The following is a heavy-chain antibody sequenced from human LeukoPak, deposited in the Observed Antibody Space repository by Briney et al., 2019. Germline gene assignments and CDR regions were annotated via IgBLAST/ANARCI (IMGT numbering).Heavy chain of an antibody. Sequence: SETLSLTCAVYGGSFSGYYWSWIRQPPGKGLEWIGEINHSGSTNYNPSLKSRVTISVDTSKNQFSLKLSSVTAADTAVYYCASGSADILTGYAEGDYWGQGTLVTVSS. D-gene: IGHD3-9*01. CDR1: GGSFSGYY. CDR3: ASGSADILTGYAEGDY. CDR2: INHSGST. V-gene: IGHV4-34*01. J-gene: IGHJ4*02.